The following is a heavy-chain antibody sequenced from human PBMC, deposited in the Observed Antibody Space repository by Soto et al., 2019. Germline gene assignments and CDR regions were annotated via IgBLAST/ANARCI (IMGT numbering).Heavy chain of an antibody. V-gene: IGHV3-30-3*01. CDR2: ISYDGSNK. J-gene: IGHJ6*02. Sequence: QVQLVESGGGVVQPGRSLRLSCAASGFTFSSYAMHWVRQAPGKGLEWVAVISYDGSNKYYADSVEGRFTISRDNSKNTLYLQMTSLRAEDTAVYYCARAPVIAAAGYYYYYGMDVWGQGPTVTVS. CDR3: ARAPVIAAAGYYYYYGMDV. CDR1: GFTFSSYA. D-gene: IGHD6-13*01.